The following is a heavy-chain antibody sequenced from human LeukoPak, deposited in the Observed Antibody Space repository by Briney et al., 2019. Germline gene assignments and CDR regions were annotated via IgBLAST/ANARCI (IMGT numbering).Heavy chain of an antibody. CDR2: IKQDGSEK. J-gene: IGHJ4*02. Sequence: GGSLRLSCAASGFTFSNYWMSWVRQAPGKGLEWVANIKQDGSEKYYVDSVNGRFTISRDNAKNSLYLQMNSLRVEDTAVYYCGGLAPHFADYWGRGTLVAVSS. CDR1: GFTFSNYW. V-gene: IGHV3-7*03. D-gene: IGHD3-3*02. CDR3: GGLAPHFADY.